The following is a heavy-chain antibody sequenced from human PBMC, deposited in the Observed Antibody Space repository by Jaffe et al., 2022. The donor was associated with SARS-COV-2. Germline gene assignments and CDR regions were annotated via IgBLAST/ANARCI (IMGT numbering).Heavy chain of an antibody. CDR3: AVTQWLVLVDY. D-gene: IGHD6-19*01. V-gene: IGHV4-39*01. CDR2: IYYSGST. J-gene: IGHJ4*02. Sequence: QLQLQESGPGLVKPSETLSLTCTVSGGSISSSSYYWGWIRQPPGKGLEWIGSIYYSGSTYYNPSLKSRVTISVDTSKNQFSLKLSSVTAADTAVYYCAVTQWLVLVDYWGQGTLVTVSS. CDR1: GGSISSSSYY.